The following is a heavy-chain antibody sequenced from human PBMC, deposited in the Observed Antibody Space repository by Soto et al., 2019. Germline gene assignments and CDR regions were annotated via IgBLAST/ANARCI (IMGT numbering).Heavy chain of an antibody. V-gene: IGHV4-30-4*01. CDR3: ARDRAHFYESSGRLDL. CDR1: GDSMNNGDYF. CDR2: ISYSGST. D-gene: IGHD3-22*01. J-gene: IGHJ4*02. Sequence: SETLSLTCSVSGDSMNNGDYFWTWIRQTPGKGLQWIGYISYSGSTFYNPSLKTRLAMSVDTSKNQFSVRPRSVTAADTAVYYCARDRAHFYESSGRLDLWGQGMLVTVSS.